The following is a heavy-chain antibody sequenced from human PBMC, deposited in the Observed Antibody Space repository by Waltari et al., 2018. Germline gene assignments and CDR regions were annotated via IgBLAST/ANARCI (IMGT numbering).Heavy chain of an antibody. CDR2: VDPEDGET. CDR3: ATLRGFWSGYGGPY. D-gene: IGHD3-3*01. CDR1: GYTFTDYY. J-gene: IGHJ4*02. V-gene: IGHV1-69-2*01. Sequence: EVQLVQSGAEVKKPGATVKISCKASGYTFTDYYMHWVQQAPGKGLEWMGRVDPEDGETIYAEKFQGRVTITADTSTDTAYMELSSLRSEDTAVYYCATLRGFWSGYGGPYWGQGTLVTVSS.